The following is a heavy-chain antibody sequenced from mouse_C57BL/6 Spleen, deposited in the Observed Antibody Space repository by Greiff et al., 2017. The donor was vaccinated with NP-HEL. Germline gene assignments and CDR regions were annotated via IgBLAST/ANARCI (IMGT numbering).Heavy chain of an antibody. J-gene: IGHJ4*01. Sequence: EVHLVESGGGLVQPKGSLKLSCAASGFSFNTYAMNWVRQAPGKGLEWVARIRSKSNNYATYYADSVKDRFTISRDDSESMLYLQMNNLKTEDTAMYYCVRQGSSYGYAMDYWGQGTSVTVSS. CDR1: GFSFNTYA. V-gene: IGHV10-1*01. CDR2: IRSKSNNYAT. CDR3: VRQGSSYGYAMDY. D-gene: IGHD1-1*01.